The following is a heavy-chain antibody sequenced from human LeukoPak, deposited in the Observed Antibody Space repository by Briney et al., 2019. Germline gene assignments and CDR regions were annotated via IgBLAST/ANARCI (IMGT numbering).Heavy chain of an antibody. J-gene: IGHJ3*02. D-gene: IGHD3-22*01. CDR3: VRVFTMIVVDAFDI. CDR1: GFTFSSYW. CDR2: INSDGSST. V-gene: IGHV3-74*01. Sequence: GGSLRLSCAASGFTFSSYWMHWVRQAPGKGLVWVSRINSDGSSTSYADSVKGRFTISRDNAKNTLYLQMNSLRAEDTAVYYCVRVFTMIVVDAFDIWGQGTMVTVSS.